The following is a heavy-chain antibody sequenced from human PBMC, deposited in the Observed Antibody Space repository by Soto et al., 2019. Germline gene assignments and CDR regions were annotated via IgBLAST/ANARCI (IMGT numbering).Heavy chain of an antibody. V-gene: IGHV3-23*01. CDR3: AKIGEAKYYYDRSVPNDAFDI. Sequence: PGGSLRLSCAASGFTFSSYAMSWVRQAPGKGLEWVSAISGSGGSTYYADSVKGRFTISRDNSKNTLYLQMNSLRAEDTAVYYCAKIGEAKYYYDRSVPNDAFDIWGQGTMVTVS. J-gene: IGHJ3*02. D-gene: IGHD3-22*01. CDR2: ISGSGGST. CDR1: GFTFSSYA.